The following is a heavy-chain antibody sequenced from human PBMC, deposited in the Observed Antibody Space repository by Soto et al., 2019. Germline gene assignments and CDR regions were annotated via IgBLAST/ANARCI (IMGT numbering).Heavy chain of an antibody. D-gene: IGHD3-22*01. CDR2: ISYDGSNK. J-gene: IGHJ4*02. Sequence: GGSLRLSCAASGFTFSSYAMHWVRQAPGKGLEWVAVISYDGSNKYYADSVKGRFTISRDNSKNTLYLQMNSLRAEDTAVYHCARGATMIVVDTIDYWGQGTLVTVSS. CDR3: ARGATMIVVDTIDY. V-gene: IGHV3-30-3*01. CDR1: GFTFSSYA.